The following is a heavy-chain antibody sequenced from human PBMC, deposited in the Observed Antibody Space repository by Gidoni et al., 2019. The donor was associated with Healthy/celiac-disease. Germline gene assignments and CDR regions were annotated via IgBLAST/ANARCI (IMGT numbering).Heavy chain of an antibody. J-gene: IGHJ3*02. CDR2: IYYSGST. Sequence: QVQLQESGPGLVKPSQTLSLTCPVPGRSISSGGYYWSWIRQHPGKGLEWIGYIYYSGSTYYNPSLKSLVTISVDTSKNQFSLKLSSVTAADAAVYYCARGRASVLGAFDIWGQGTMVTVSS. D-gene: IGHD2-8*01. V-gene: IGHV4-31*01. CDR1: GRSISSGGYY. CDR3: ARGRASVLGAFDI.